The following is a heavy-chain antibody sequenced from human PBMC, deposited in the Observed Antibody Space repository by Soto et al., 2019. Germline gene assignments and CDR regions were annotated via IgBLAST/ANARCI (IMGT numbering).Heavy chain of an antibody. Sequence: SETLSLTCTVSGGSISSYYWSWIRQPPGKGLEWIGYIYYSGSTNYNPSLKSRVTISVDTSKNQFSLKLSSVTAADTAVYYCARITGTTVWFDPWGQGTLVTVSS. J-gene: IGHJ5*02. CDR3: ARITGTTVWFDP. CDR2: IYYSGST. V-gene: IGHV4-59*12. CDR1: GGSISSYY. D-gene: IGHD1-7*01.